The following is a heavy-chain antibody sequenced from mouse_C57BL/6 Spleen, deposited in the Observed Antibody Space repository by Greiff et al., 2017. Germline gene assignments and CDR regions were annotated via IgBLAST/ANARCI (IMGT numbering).Heavy chain of an antibody. Sequence: VQLQQPGAELVRPGSSVKLSCKASGYTFTSYWMHWVKQRPIQGLEWIGNIDPSDSETHYNQKFKDKATLTVDKSSSTAYMQLSSLTSEDSAVYDCARGANWDEDFDYWGQGTTLTVSS. CDR1: GYTFTSYW. V-gene: IGHV1-52*01. J-gene: IGHJ2*01. CDR2: IDPSDSET. CDR3: ARGANWDEDFDY. D-gene: IGHD4-1*01.